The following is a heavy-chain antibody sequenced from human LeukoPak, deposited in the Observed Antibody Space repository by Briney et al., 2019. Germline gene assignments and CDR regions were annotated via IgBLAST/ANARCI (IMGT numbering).Heavy chain of an antibody. CDR3: ARDLYSSSWYGGVQLDY. CDR1: GFTFRSYS. CDR2: ISSSSSTI. D-gene: IGHD6-13*01. Sequence: GGSLRLSCAASGFTFRSYSMNWVRPAPGKGLEGVSYISSSSSTIYYADSVKGRFTISRDNARNSLYLQMNSLRAEDTAVYYCARDLYSSSWYGGVQLDYWGQGTLVTVSS. V-gene: IGHV3-48*01. J-gene: IGHJ4*02.